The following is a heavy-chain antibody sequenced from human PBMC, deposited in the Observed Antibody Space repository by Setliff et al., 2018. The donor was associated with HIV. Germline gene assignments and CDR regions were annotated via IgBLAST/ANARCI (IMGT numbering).Heavy chain of an antibody. J-gene: IGHJ3*02. CDR1: GYIFSKFW. Sequence: PGESLKISCKGSGYIFSKFWIGWVRQMPGKGLEWMGMMFPRDSDTRYSQSFQGQVTMSADLSNSSAYLHWNSLKASDSAIYYCARPSRVDAFDIWGQGTVVTVSS. V-gene: IGHV5-51*01. CDR2: MFPRDSDT. D-gene: IGHD3-3*01. CDR3: ARPSRVDAFDI.